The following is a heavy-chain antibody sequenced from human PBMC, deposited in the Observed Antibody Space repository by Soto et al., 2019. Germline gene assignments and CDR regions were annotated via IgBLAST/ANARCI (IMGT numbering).Heavy chain of an antibody. CDR1: GGSFSGYY. CDR3: ARKGVGATIDY. V-gene: IGHV4-34*01. Sequence: QVQLQQWGAGLLKPSETLSLTGAVYGGSFSGYYWSWIRQPPGKGLEWIGEINHSGSTNYNPSLKSRVTISVDTSKNQFSLKLSSVTAADTAVYYCARKGVGATIDYWGQGTLVTVSS. CDR2: INHSGST. J-gene: IGHJ4*02. D-gene: IGHD1-26*01.